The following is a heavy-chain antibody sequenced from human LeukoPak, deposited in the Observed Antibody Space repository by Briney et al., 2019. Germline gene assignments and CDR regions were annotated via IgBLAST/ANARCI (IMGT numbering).Heavy chain of an antibody. CDR1: GYTFTNYF. D-gene: IGHD2-2*01. J-gene: IGHJ6*02. CDR2: INPSGGGT. V-gene: IGHV1-46*01. Sequence: ASVKVSCKASGYTFTNYFMHWVRQAPGQGLEWMGVINPSGGGTTYAQRFQGRVTMTRDTSTSTAHMELSSLRSDDTAVYYRARVDVGVLDAPPTTLPDYYGMDVWGQGTTVTVSS. CDR3: ARVDVGVLDAPPTTLPDYYGMDV.